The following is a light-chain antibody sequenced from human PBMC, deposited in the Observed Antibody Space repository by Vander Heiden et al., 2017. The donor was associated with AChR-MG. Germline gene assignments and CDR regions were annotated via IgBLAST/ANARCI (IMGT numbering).Light chain of an antibody. J-gene: IGLJ2*01. V-gene: IGLV2-11*01. Sequence: QSALTQPPSVPGPPGQSVTISCPGASRHVGGYNHVAWYQQHPGKAPKVMIYDVNTRPSGVPDRFSGSKSGNTASLTISGLQADDEADYFCCSYGGTYTLVTFGGETKMTVL. CDR2: DVN. CDR3: CSYGGTYTLVT. CDR1: SRHVGGYNH.